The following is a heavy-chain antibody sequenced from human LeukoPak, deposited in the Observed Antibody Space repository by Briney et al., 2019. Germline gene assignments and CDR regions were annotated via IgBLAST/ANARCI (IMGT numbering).Heavy chain of an antibody. V-gene: IGHV3-7*05. Sequence: GGSLRLSCAASGFTFSSYWMSWVRQAPGKGLEWVANIKQDGSEKYYVDSVKGRITISRDNAKNSLYLQMNSLGAEDTAVYYCARAPRGGYDVCFDYWGQGTLVTVSS. D-gene: IGHD5-12*01. J-gene: IGHJ4*02. CDR3: ARAPRGGYDVCFDY. CDR1: GFTFSSYW. CDR2: IKQDGSEK.